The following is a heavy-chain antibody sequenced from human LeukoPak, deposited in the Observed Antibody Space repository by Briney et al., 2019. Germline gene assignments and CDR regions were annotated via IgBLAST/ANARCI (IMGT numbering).Heavy chain of an antibody. J-gene: IGHJ4*02. V-gene: IGHV4-31*03. Sequence: PSETLSLTCTVSGGSISSGGYYWSWIRQHPGKGLEWIGYIYYSGSTYYNPSLKSRVTISVDTSKNQFSLKLSSVTAADTAVYYCARGGRWLQFAYYFDYWGQGTLVTVSS. D-gene: IGHD5-24*01. CDR3: ARGGRWLQFAYYFDY. CDR1: GGSISSGGYY. CDR2: IYYSGST.